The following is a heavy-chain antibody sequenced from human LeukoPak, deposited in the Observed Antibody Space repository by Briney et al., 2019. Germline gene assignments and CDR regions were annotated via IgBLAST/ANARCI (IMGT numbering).Heavy chain of an antibody. CDR2: INPNTGGT. CDR3: ARTTGDGYGGY. V-gene: IGHV1-2*02. D-gene: IGHD5-24*01. Sequence: ASVKVSCEASGYTFTACYIHWVRQAPGQGLEWMGWINPNTGGTSYAQKSQGRVTMSRDTSISTAYMELSRLTSDDTAVYYCARTTGDGYGGYWGQGTLVTVSS. J-gene: IGHJ4*02. CDR1: GYTFTACY.